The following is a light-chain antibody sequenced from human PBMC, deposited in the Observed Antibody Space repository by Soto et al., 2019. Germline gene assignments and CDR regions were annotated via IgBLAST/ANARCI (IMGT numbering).Light chain of an antibody. CDR2: DVT. CDR1: SSDVGAYNA. CDR3: VAYAGNYIYV. V-gene: IGLV2-11*01. J-gene: IGLJ1*01. Sequence: QSALTQPRSVSGSPGPPVTISCTGTSSDVGAYNAVSWYQQNPGQAPKFMIYDVTKRPSGVPDSFSGSKSGNTASLTISRLQAEDEADYYCVAYAGNYIYVFGTGTKGTVL.